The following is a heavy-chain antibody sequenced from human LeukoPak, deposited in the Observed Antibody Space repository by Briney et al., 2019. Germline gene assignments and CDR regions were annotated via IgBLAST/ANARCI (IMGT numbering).Heavy chain of an antibody. CDR2: ISINTNT. CDR1: GIAVSGNY. D-gene: IGHD2-15*01. V-gene: IGHV3-53*01. Sequence: GGSLRLSRAASGIAVSGNYMTWVRQTPGKGLGWVSFISINTNTFSADSVRGRFTISRDRSKNTLLLQMTSLRDEDSAVYYCRISQTWDHLFEAWGQGTLVTVSS. CDR3: RISQTWDHLFEA. J-gene: IGHJ5*02.